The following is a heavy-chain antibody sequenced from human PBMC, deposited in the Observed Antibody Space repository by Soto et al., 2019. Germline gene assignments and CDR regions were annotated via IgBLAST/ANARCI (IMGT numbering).Heavy chain of an antibody. V-gene: IGHV3-23*01. D-gene: IGHD2-2*01. CDR1: GFTFSSYA. Sequence: PGGSLRLSCAASGFTFSSYAMSWVRQAPGKGLEWVSTTRSNGEYTYYGDSAKGRFTVSRDNSKNTLYLEMSSVRAEDTAVYYCAKDSRNVAVSAARVYGMDVWGQGTTVTVSS. J-gene: IGHJ6*02. CDR3: AKDSRNVAVSAARVYGMDV. CDR2: TRSNGEYT.